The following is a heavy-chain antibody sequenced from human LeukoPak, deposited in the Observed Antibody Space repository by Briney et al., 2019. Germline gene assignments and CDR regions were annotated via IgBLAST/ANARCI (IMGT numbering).Heavy chain of an antibody. CDR3: ATYRQVLLPFES. V-gene: IGHV3-53*01. J-gene: IGHJ4*02. CDR1: GFTVSSNY. D-gene: IGHD2-8*02. Sequence: GGSLRLSCAASGFTVSSNYMTWVRQAPGKGLEWVSSIFPSGGEVHYADSVRGRFTISRDNSKSTLSLQMNSLRAEDTAIYYCATYRQVLLPFESWGQGTLVTVSS. CDR2: IFPSGGEV.